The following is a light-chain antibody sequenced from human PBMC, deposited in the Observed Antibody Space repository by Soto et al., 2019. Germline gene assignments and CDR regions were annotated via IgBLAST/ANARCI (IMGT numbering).Light chain of an antibody. V-gene: IGLV2-14*01. CDR3: SSYTSTSTYV. CDR1: SSDVGGYNY. Sequence: QSALTQPASVSGSPGQSITISCTGTSSDVGGYNYVSWYQQYPGKAPKLMIYHVSNRPSGVSNRFSGSKSGNSASLTISGLQPEDEADYYCSSYTSTSTYVFGTGTKLT. J-gene: IGLJ1*01. CDR2: HVS.